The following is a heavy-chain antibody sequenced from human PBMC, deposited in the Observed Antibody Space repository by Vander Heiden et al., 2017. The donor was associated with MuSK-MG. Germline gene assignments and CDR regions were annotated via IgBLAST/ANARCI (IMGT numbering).Heavy chain of an antibody. J-gene: IGHJ3*02. V-gene: IGHV1-69*01. Sequence: QVQLVQSGAEVKKPGSSLKVSCKAPGGTFSSYANSGVRQAPGQGLEWMGGIIPIFGTANYAQKFQGRVTITADESTSTAYMERSSLRSEDTAVYYCARQSDYCGSSGYYRYDAFDIWGQGTMVTVS. CDR1: GGTFSSYA. D-gene: IGHD3-22*01. CDR3: ARQSDYCGSSGYYRYDAFDI. CDR2: IIPIFGTA.